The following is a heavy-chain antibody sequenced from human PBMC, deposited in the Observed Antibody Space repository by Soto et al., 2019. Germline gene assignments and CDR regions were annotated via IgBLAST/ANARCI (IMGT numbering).Heavy chain of an antibody. J-gene: IGHJ3*02. D-gene: IGHD3-22*01. Sequence: EVQLVESGGVVVQPGGSLRLSCAASGFTFDDYTMHWVRQAPGKGLEWVSLISWDGGSTYYADSVKGRFTISRDNSKNSLYLQMNSLRTKDTALYYCAKPLTSMIVVAPDAFDIWGQGTMVTVSS. CDR2: ISWDGGST. CDR3: AKPLTSMIVVAPDAFDI. V-gene: IGHV3-43*01. CDR1: GFTFDDYT.